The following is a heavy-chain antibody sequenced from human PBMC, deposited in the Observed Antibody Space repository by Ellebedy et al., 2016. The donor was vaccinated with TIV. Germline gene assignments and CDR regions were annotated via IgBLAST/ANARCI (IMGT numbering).Heavy chain of an antibody. CDR2: IMPILGLA. D-gene: IGHD3-16*01. CDR3: ATDGGSAEVERRETLSY. CDR1: GGSFSTYA. Sequence: AASVKVSCKASGGSFSTYAISWVRQAPGQGLEWMGRIMPILGLASYAQNFQGRVTITADKSTSTAYMELSSLRSEDAALYYCATDGGSAEVERRETLSYWGLGTLVTVS. V-gene: IGHV1-69*04. J-gene: IGHJ4*02.